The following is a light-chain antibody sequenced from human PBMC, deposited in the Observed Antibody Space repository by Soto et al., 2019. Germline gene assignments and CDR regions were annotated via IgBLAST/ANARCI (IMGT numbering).Light chain of an antibody. CDR2: RSD. J-gene: IGLJ2*01. CDR3: AVWDDNLRGPV. CDR1: NSNIGSNY. Sequence: QSVLTQPPSTSGTPGQRVTISCSGSNSNIGSNYVFWYQQFPGTAPKLLIYRSDRRPSGVPDRISGSKSGTSASLAISGLRSEDEAEYFCAVWDDNLRGPVFGGGTKVTVL. V-gene: IGLV1-47*01.